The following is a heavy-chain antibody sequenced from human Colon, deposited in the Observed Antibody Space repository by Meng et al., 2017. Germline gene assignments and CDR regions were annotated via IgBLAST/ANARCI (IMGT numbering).Heavy chain of an antibody. J-gene: IGHJ3*02. V-gene: IGHV4-38-2*02. CDR3: ARGGYSTSDAFDI. D-gene: IGHD5-18*01. Sequence: SETLSLTCTVSGYSISSGYYWGWIRQPPGKGLEWIGSIYHSGSTYYNPSLKSRVIISVDTSKNQFSLKLSSVTAADTAVYYCARGGYSTSDAFDIWGQGTMVTVSS. CDR1: GYSISSGYY. CDR2: IYHSGST.